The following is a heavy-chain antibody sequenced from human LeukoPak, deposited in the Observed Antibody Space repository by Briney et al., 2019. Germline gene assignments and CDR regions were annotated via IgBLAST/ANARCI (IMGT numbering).Heavy chain of an antibody. J-gene: IGHJ4*02. CDR3: VRDPSGSGFAFDS. D-gene: IGHD1-1*01. Sequence: GGSLRLSCAASGFIFSNDAMHWVRQAPGKGLEWVAFIWFDGSNRHYADSVKGRFTISRDNSEDTLYLQMNSLRAEDTAVYYCVRDPSGSGFAFDSWGQGALVTVSS. CDR1: GFIFSNDA. V-gene: IGHV3-33*01. CDR2: IWFDGSNR.